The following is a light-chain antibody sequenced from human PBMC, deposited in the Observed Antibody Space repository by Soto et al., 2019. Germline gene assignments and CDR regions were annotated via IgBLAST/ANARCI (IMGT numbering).Light chain of an antibody. Sequence: QSVLTQPPSVSGAPGQRVTISCTGSSSNIGAGYDVHWYQQLPGTAPKLLIYGNSNRPSGVPDRLSGSKSGTSASLAITGLHAEDEADYYCQSYDSSLSGHVVFGGGTKLTVL. CDR2: GNS. CDR1: SSNIGAGYD. V-gene: IGLV1-40*01. J-gene: IGLJ2*01. CDR3: QSYDSSLSGHVV.